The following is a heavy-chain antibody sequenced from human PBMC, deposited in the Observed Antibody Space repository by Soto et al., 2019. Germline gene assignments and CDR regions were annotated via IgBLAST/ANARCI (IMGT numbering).Heavy chain of an antibody. CDR1: GFTFSSYA. CDR3: ARIYSSGYDY. Sequence: QVQLVESGGGVVQPGRSLRLSCAASGFTFSSYAMHWVRQAPGKGLEWVAVISYDGSNKYYADSVKGRFTISRDNSKNTLYLQMNSLRAEDTAVYYCARIYSSGYDYWGQGTLVTDSS. D-gene: IGHD6-19*01. CDR2: ISYDGSNK. J-gene: IGHJ4*02. V-gene: IGHV3-30-3*01.